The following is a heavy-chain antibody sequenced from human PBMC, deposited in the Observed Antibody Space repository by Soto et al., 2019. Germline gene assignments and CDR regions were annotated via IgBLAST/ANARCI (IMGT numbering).Heavy chain of an antibody. J-gene: IGHJ5*02. V-gene: IGHV4-39*01. Sequence: SETLSLTCTVSGGSISSSSYYWGWIRQPPGKGLEWIGSIYYSGSTYYNPSLKSRVTISVDTSKNQFSLKLSSVTAADTAVYYCARQPNVRLLIWFDPWSQGTLVTVSS. CDR1: GGSISSSSYY. CDR2: IYYSGST. D-gene: IGHD1-1*01. CDR3: ARQPNVRLLIWFDP.